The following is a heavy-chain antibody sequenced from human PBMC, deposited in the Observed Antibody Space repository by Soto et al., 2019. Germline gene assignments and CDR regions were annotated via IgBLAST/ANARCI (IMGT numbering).Heavy chain of an antibody. CDR2: IYHSGST. J-gene: IGHJ4*02. V-gene: IGHV4-4*02. CDR3: ARSSSSWYHFFGS. Sequence: QVQLQESGPGLVKPSGTLSLTCAVSGGSISTSNWWSWVRQPPGKGLEWIGEIYHSGSTDYNPSLTSRVTISIDKSNNQFSLKLSSVTAADTAVYYCARSSSSWYHFFGSWGQGTLVTVSS. CDR1: GGSISTSNW. D-gene: IGHD6-13*01.